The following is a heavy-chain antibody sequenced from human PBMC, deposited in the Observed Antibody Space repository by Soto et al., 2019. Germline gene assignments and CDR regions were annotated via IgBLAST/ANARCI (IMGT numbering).Heavy chain of an antibody. V-gene: IGHV1-18*01. Sequence: QVQLVQSGGEVKKPGASVKVSCRASGYTFTSYGISWVRQAPGQGLEWLGWTSAYMVTNYAQKFQGSVTMTTDTSTSTAYMELRSLRFDDTDVYYCARDSSGRAIFDSWGQGTLVTVSS. CDR2: TSAYMVT. CDR1: GYTFTSYG. J-gene: IGHJ4*02. CDR3: ARDSSGRAIFDS. D-gene: IGHD6-19*01.